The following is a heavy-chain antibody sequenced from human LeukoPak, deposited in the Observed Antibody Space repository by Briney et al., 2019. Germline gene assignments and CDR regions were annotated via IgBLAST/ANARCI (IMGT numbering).Heavy chain of an antibody. CDR1: GGSFSGYY. D-gene: IGHD2-15*01. CDR2: INHSGST. CDR3: ASGYCSGGSCYFDY. Sequence: SETLSLTCAVYGGSFSGYYWSWIRQPPGKGLEWIGEINHSGSTNYNPSLKSRVTISVDRSKNQFSLKLSSVTAADTAVYYCASGYCSGGSCYFDYWGQGTLVTVSS. V-gene: IGHV4-34*01. J-gene: IGHJ4*02.